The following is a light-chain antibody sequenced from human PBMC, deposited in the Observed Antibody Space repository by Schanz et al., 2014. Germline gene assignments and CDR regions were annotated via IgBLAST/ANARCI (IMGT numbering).Light chain of an antibody. CDR1: QSVTSNY. Sequence: EIVLTQFPGTLSLSPGEGVTLSCRASQSVTSNYLAWYQQNPGQAPRLLIYGASNRATGIPDRFSGSGSGTDFTLTISRLEPEDFAVYYCQQFGSSPLTFGAGTKVEIK. CDR2: GAS. CDR3: QQFGSSPLT. V-gene: IGKV3-20*01. J-gene: IGKJ4*01.